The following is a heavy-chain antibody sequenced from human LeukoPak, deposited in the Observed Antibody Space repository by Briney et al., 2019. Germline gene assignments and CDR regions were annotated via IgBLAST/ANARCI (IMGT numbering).Heavy chain of an antibody. Sequence: GGSLRLSCAPSGFTFTRYAMSWVPQAPGRGLEWVSAISVSGGSTYYADSVKGRFTISRDNSKNTLYLQMNSLRAEDTAVYYCAKDQDYYDSSGPYYFDYWGQGTLVTVSS. CDR1: GFTFTRYA. D-gene: IGHD3-22*01. CDR3: AKDQDYYDSSGPYYFDY. V-gene: IGHV3-23*01. CDR2: ISVSGGST. J-gene: IGHJ4*02.